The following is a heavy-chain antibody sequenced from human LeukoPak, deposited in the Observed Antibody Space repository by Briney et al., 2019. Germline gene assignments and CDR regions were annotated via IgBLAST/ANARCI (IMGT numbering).Heavy chain of an antibody. CDR2: ITASIDII. J-gene: IGHJ4*02. CDR1: GFTLSSYN. Sequence: GGSLRLSCAASGFTLSSYNMNWVRQAPGKGLEWISYITASIDIISYADSVKGRFTISRDNAKNSLYLQVDSLRDEDTAVYYCVRDHNYYFGYWGQGILVTVSA. V-gene: IGHV3-48*02. CDR3: VRDHNYYFGY.